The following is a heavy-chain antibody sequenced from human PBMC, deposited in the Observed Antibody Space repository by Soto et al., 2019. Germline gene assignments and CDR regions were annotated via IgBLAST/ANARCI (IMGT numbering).Heavy chain of an antibody. J-gene: IGHJ5*02. CDR1: GASIISYTDY. CDR3: ARRGSYWFDP. CDR2: IYHNGDP. V-gene: IGHV4-61*05. Sequence: SETLSLTCTVSGASIISYTDYWGWIRQPPGKGLEWIGYIYHNGDPFYNPSLKGRVTISVDTSKNQFSLKLISVTVTDTAIYFCARRGSYWFDPWGQGTLVTVSS.